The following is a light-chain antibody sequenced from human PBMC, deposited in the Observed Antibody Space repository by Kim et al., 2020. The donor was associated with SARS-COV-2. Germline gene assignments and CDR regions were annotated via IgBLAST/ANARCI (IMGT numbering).Light chain of an antibody. CDR2: NNN. V-gene: IGLV1-44*01. CDR1: NANIGTNG. CDR3: AAWDDSLNGRV. J-gene: IGLJ3*02. Sequence: GRGVNMFCSGSNANIGTNGVNWYQQFPGTAPKLLIYNNNQRPSGVPDRFSGSRAGTTASLDIIGFQSEDEADYYCAAWDDSLNGRVFGGGTQLTVL.